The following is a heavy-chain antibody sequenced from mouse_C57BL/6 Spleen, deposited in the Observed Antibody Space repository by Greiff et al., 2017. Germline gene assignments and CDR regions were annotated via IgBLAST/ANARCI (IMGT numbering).Heavy chain of an antibody. V-gene: IGHV14-2*01. D-gene: IGHD2-3*01. CDR1: GFNIKDYY. CDR3: ARSGDGYYWYFDV. CDR2: IDPEDGET. Sequence: EVKLQESGAELVKPGASVKLSCTASGFNIKDYYMHWVKQRTEQGLEWIGRIDPEDGETKYAQKFQGRATITADTSSNTAYLQLSSLTSEDTAVYYCARSGDGYYWYFDVWGTGTTVTVSS. J-gene: IGHJ1*03.